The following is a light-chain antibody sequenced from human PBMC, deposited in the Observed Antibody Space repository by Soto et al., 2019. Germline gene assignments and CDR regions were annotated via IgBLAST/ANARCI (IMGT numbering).Light chain of an antibody. V-gene: IGKV3-11*01. CDR3: QQYNNWPPIT. CDR1: QSVNNY. J-gene: IGKJ5*01. Sequence: EIVLTQSPATLSLSPGERATLSCRASQSVNNYLVWYQQKPGQAPRLLIYDASNRATGIPARFSGSGSGTDFTLTISSLEPEDFAVYYCQQYNNWPPITFGQGTRLEIK. CDR2: DAS.